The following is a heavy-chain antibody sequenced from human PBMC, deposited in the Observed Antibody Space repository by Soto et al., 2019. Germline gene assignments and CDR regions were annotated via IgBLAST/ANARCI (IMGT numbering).Heavy chain of an antibody. CDR3: ARDAAVPGESDRFDY. CDR1: GDSVTSNVW. D-gene: IGHD6-19*01. J-gene: IGHJ4*02. Sequence: LSLTCAVSGDSVTSNVWWSWVRQPPGKGLEWIGEAYHNGLTDYNPSLKSRVTMSVDTSKNEFSLKLTSLTAADTAIYYCARDAAVPGESDRFDYWGQGTLVTVSS. V-gene: IGHV4-4*02. CDR2: AYHNGLT.